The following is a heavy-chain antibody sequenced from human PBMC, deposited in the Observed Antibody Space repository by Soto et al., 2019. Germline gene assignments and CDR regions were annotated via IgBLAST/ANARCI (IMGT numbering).Heavy chain of an antibody. V-gene: IGHV1-18*01. J-gene: IGHJ5*02. CDR3: GRDVGPLRPCRTTSCYLAA. CDR2: ISGYNGDI. CDR1: GYTFTTYG. D-gene: IGHD2-2*01. Sequence: QAQMVQSGAEVKKPGASVKVSCRTSGYTFTTYGVSWVREAPGQGLEWMGWISGYNGDITYAERLQGRLTMTTDTSTNTAYMGVRNPRPEDTAVYFWGRDVGPLRPCRTTSCYLAAWGQGTLVTVSS.